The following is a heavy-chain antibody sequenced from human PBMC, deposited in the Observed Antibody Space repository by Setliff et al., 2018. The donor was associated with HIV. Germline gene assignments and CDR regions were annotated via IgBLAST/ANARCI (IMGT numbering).Heavy chain of an antibody. CDR2: IYTSGST. CDR1: GGSISSGSYY. Sequence: SETLSLTCTVSGGSISSGSYYWSWIRQPAGKGLEWIGHIYTSGSTNYNPSLKSRVTISVDTSKNQFSLKLSSVTAADTAVYYCARDQHGMDVWGQGTTVTVSS. J-gene: IGHJ6*02. CDR3: ARDQHGMDV. V-gene: IGHV4-61*09.